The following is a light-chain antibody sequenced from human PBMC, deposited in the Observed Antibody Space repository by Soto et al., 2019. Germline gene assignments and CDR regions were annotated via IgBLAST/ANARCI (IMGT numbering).Light chain of an antibody. CDR2: GAS. CDR1: QSVSSN. V-gene: IGKV3-15*01. Sequence: EIVMTQSPATLSVSPGERATLSCRASQSVSSNLAWYQQKPGQAPRLLIYGASTRATGIPARFSGSGSGTEFTLTISSLQSEDSPVYYCQQYNNWPPWTFGQGTKVDIK. CDR3: QQYNNWPPWT. J-gene: IGKJ1*01.